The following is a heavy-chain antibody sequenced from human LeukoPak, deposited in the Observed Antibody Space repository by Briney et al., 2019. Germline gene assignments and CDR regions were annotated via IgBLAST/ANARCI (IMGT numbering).Heavy chain of an antibody. D-gene: IGHD6-13*01. CDR2: INHSGST. V-gene: IGHV4-34*01. Sequence: SETLSLTCAVYGGSFSGYYWSWIRQPPGKGLEWLGEINHSGSTNYNPSLKSRVTISVDTSKNQFSLKLSSVTAADTAVYYCARPLIEKNIGYSSSWYDKVPFDYWGQGTLVTVSS. J-gene: IGHJ4*02. CDR3: ARPLIEKNIGYSSSWYDKVPFDY. CDR1: GGSFSGYY.